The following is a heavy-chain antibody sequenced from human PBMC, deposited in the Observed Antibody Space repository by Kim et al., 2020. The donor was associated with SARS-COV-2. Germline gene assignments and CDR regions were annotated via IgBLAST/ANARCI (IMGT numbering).Heavy chain of an antibody. Sequence: GGSLRLSCTASGFTFGDYAMSWFRQAPGKGLEWVGFIRSKAYGGTTEYAASVKGRFTISRDDSKSIAYLQMNSLKTEDTAVYYCTRARAAAGTYYYYGLDVWGQGTTVTVSS. D-gene: IGHD6-13*01. CDR3: TRARAAAGTYYYYGLDV. J-gene: IGHJ6*02. CDR2: IRSKAYGGTT. V-gene: IGHV3-49*03. CDR1: GFTFGDYA.